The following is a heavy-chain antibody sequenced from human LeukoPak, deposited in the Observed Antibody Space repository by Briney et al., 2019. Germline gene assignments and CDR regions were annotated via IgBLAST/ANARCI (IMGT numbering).Heavy chain of an antibody. CDR3: ARAEDQGRYFDWLPGFDP. Sequence: ASVKVSCKASGGTFSSYVINWVRQAPGQGLEWMGGILPIFGTAIYAQHFQGRLTITADESTNSAYMELNRLRSDDTAVYYCARAEDQGRYFDWLPGFDPWGQGTLVTVSS. J-gene: IGHJ5*02. V-gene: IGHV1-69*13. D-gene: IGHD3-9*01. CDR1: GGTFSSYV. CDR2: ILPIFGTA.